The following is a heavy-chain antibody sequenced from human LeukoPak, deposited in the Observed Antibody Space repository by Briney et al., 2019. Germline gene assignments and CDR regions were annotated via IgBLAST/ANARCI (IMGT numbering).Heavy chain of an antibody. J-gene: IGHJ3*02. CDR1: GGTFSSYA. V-gene: IGHV1-69*05. CDR2: IIPIFGTA. CDR3: ASFRTTIVVVPAAIPNDAFDI. Sequence: SVKVPCKASGGTFSSYAISWVRQAPGQGLEWMGGIIPIFGTANYAQKFQGRVTITTDESTSTAYMELSSLRSEDTAVYYCASFRTTIVVVPAAIPNDAFDIWGQGTMVTVSS. D-gene: IGHD2-2*02.